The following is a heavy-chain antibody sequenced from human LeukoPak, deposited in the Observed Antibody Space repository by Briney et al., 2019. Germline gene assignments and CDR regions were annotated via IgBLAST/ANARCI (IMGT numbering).Heavy chain of an antibody. CDR1: GFTFSSYS. V-gene: IGHV3-21*01. D-gene: IGHD2-15*01. CDR2: ISSSSSYI. CDR3: ARGPRVSRRPEGYCSGGSCFRGYFDY. J-gene: IGHJ4*02. Sequence: GGSLRLSCAASGFTFSSYSMNWVRQAPGKGLEWVSSISSSSSYIYYADSVKGRFTISRDNAKNSLYLQMNSLRAEDTAVYYCARGPRVSRRPEGYCSGGSCFRGYFDYWGQGTLVTVSS.